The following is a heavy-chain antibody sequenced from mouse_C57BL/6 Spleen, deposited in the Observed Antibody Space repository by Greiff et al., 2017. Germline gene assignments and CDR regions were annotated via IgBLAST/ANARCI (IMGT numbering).Heavy chain of an antibody. V-gene: IGHV1-69*01. CDR2: IDPSDSYT. CDR1: GYTFTSYW. D-gene: IGHD3-2*02. Sequence: QVQLQQPGAELVMPGASVKLSCKASGYTFTSYWMHWVKQRPGQGLEWIGEIDPSDSYTNYNQKFKGKSTLTVDKSSSTAYMQLSSLTSEDSAVYYCAGGSSGYWFAYWGQGTLVTVSA. J-gene: IGHJ3*01. CDR3: AGGSSGYWFAY.